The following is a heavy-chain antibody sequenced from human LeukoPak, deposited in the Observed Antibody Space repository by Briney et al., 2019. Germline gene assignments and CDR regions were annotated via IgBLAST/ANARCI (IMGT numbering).Heavy chain of an antibody. V-gene: IGHV4-4*07. CDR2: IYPSGST. D-gene: IGHD5-12*01. Sequence: PSETLSLTCTVSGGSISSYYWSWIRQPAGKGLEWIGRIYPSGSTNYNPSLKSRVTISVDTSNNQFSLNMDSLTAADTAVYYCAKDEGVANRWFDPWGQGTLVTVSS. J-gene: IGHJ5*02. CDR3: AKDEGVANRWFDP. CDR1: GGSISSYY.